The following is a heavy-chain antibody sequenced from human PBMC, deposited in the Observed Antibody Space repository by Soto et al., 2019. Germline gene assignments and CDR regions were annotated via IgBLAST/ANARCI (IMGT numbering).Heavy chain of an antibody. CDR2: IYYIGTT. CDR1: GGSISSSLYY. J-gene: IGHJ4*02. V-gene: IGHV4-39*02. D-gene: IGHD6-13*01. Sequence: QLQLQESGPGLVKPSETLSLTCTVSGGSISSSLYYWGWIRQPPGKGLEWIGSIYYIGTTYYNPSLKIRFTISVDTSKNHFSLRLSSVTAADTAVYYCARSRSGSWYYFDHWGQGTLVTVSS. CDR3: ARSRSGSWYYFDH.